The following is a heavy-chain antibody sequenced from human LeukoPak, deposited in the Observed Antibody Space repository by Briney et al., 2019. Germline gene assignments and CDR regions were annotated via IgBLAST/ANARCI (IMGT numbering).Heavy chain of an antibody. D-gene: IGHD3-16*01. CDR3: ARGGGLDA. Sequence: GGSLRLSCAASGFTFSSYSMNWVRQAPGKGLEWVASINHNGNVNYYVDSVKGRFTISRDNAKNSLYLQMSNLRAEDAALYFCARGGGLDAWGQGATVTVSS. CDR2: INHNGNVN. V-gene: IGHV3-7*03. J-gene: IGHJ6*02. CDR1: GFTFSSYS.